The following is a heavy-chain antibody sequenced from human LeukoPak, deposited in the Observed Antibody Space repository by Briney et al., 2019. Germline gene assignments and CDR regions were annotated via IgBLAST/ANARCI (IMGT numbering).Heavy chain of an antibody. J-gene: IGHJ4*02. V-gene: IGHV3-21*01. D-gene: IGHD5-12*01. Sequence: GGSLRLSCAASGFTFSSYSMNWVRQAPGKGLEWVSSISSSSSYIYYADSVKGRFTISRDNAKSSLYLQMNSLRAEDTAVYYCARESGSNARDYWGQGTLVTVSS. CDR3: ARESGSNARDY. CDR2: ISSSSSYI. CDR1: GFTFSSYS.